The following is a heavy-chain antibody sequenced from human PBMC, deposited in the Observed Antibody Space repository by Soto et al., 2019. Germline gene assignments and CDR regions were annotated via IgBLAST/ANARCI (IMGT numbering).Heavy chain of an antibody. CDR3: ARAEGRSLERVS. Sequence: QVQLVQSGAEVKKPGASVTVSCKASGHTFTSYDIHWVRQATGQGLEWMGWMNPNNGNTGDAQKFQGRVTMTRDTSISTAYLEVSGMRYEVTAVYYCARAEGRSLERVSWGKGTLVTVSS. V-gene: IGHV1-8*01. D-gene: IGHD3-3*01. J-gene: IGHJ5*02. CDR1: GHTFTSYD. CDR2: MNPNNGNT.